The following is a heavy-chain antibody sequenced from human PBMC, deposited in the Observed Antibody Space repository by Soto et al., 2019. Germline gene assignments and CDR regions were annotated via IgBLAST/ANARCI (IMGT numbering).Heavy chain of an antibody. J-gene: IGHJ4*02. CDR1: GYSLTSYW. Sequence: PGESRKISWKGSGYSLTSYWISWVRQMPGKGLEWMGRIDPSDSYTNYSPSFQGHVTISADKSISTAYLQWSSLKASDTAMYYCARPCTNGVCSDYWGQGTLVTVSS. CDR3: ARPCTNGVCSDY. CDR2: IDPSDSYT. D-gene: IGHD2-8*01. V-gene: IGHV5-10-1*01.